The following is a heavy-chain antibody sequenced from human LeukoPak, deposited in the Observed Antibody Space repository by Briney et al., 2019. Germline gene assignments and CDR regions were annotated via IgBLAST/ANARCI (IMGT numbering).Heavy chain of an antibody. CDR1: GFTFSSYL. CDR2: IKQDGSEK. Sequence: GGSLRLSCAASGFTFSSYLMSCVRQAPEKVLECVSNIKQDGSEKYYVDSVKGRFTISRDNAKNSLYLQMNSLRAEDTAVYYCARDSYNWNDKLDAFDIWGQGTMVTVSS. J-gene: IGHJ3*02. CDR3: ARDSYNWNDKLDAFDI. V-gene: IGHV3-7*01. D-gene: IGHD1-1*01.